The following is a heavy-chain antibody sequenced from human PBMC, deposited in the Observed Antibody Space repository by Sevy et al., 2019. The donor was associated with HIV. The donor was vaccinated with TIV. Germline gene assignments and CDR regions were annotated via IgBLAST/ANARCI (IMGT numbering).Heavy chain of an antibody. Sequence: GGSLRLSCEVFGFTFSDYGMHWVRQAPGKGLEWISYITLSGSTMYYADSVKGRFTISRDNAKNSLYLQMNSLRAEDTAVYYCARDRQGITVAGTAIDYWGQGTLVTVSS. J-gene: IGHJ4*02. CDR1: GFTFSDYG. CDR2: ITLSGSTM. V-gene: IGHV3-48*04. CDR3: ARDRQGITVAGTAIDY. D-gene: IGHD6-19*01.